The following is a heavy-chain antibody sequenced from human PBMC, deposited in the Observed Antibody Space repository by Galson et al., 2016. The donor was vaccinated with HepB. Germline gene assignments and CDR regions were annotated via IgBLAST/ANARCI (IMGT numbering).Heavy chain of an antibody. CDR2: VNSDGSTT. D-gene: IGHD5-12*01. J-gene: IGHJ4*02. V-gene: IGHV3-74*01. Sequence: SLRLSCAAAGFTFNNYWMHWVRQTPGKGPVWVSRVNSDGSTTSYADSVKGRFTISRDNAKSTLYLQMNSLRVDDTAIYYCTKGGSPHSDYWGQGTLVTVSS. CDR1: GFTFNNYW. CDR3: TKGGSPHSDY.